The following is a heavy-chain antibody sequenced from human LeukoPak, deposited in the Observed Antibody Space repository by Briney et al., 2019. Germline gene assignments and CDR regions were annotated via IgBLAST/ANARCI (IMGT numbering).Heavy chain of an antibody. J-gene: IGHJ4*02. D-gene: IGHD2-15*01. Sequence: GESLKISCKGSGYSFTNYWIGWVRQMPGKGLEWMGIIYPGDSDTRYSPSFEGQVTLSADKSISTAYLQWSSLKASDTAMYYCALKSRGYCSGGRCYIGYWGQGTLFTVSS. CDR3: ALKSRGYCSGGRCYIGY. CDR1: GYSFTNYW. CDR2: IYPGDSDT. V-gene: IGHV5-51*01.